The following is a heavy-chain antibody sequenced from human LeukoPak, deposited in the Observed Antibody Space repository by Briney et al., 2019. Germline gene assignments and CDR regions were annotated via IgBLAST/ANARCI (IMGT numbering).Heavy chain of an antibody. J-gene: IGHJ6*02. CDR1: GFTLGIYW. CDR2: IKEDGSEK. Sequence: GGSLRLSCAASGFTLGIYWMSWVRQAPGKGLEWVANIKEDGSEKCYVDSAKGRFTISRDNARNSLFLQMNSLRVDDTAVYYCARGFDSYNGMDVWGQGTTVTVSS. V-gene: IGHV3-7*03. CDR3: ARGFDSYNGMDV. D-gene: IGHD3-9*01.